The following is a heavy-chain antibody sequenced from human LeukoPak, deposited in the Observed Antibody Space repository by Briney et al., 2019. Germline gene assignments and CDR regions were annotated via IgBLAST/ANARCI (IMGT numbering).Heavy chain of an antibody. CDR1: GFTFSSYE. D-gene: IGHD6-19*01. Sequence: GGSLRLSCAASGFTFSSYEMNWVRQAPGKGLEWVSYISSSGSTIYYADSVKGRFTISRDNAKNLLYLQMNSLRAEDTAVYYCASYRDEQWLFDYWGQGTLVTVSS. J-gene: IGHJ4*02. V-gene: IGHV3-48*03. CDR2: ISSSGSTI. CDR3: ASYRDEQWLFDY.